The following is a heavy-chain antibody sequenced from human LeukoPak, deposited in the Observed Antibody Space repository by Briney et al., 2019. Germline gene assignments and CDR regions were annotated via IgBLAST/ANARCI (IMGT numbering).Heavy chain of an antibody. J-gene: IGHJ6*04. V-gene: IGHV3-7*01. CDR2: IKQEGSEK. Sequence: GGSLRLSCEASGFTFSSHWMSWVRQAPGKGLEWVAIIKQEGSEKDYVDSVTGRFTISRDNAKNSLYLQMNSLRDEETSVHDCARDPSACGYVVDAGGKGPRVTVS. CDR1: GFTFSSHW. CDR3: ARDPSACGYVVDA. D-gene: IGHD3-16*01.